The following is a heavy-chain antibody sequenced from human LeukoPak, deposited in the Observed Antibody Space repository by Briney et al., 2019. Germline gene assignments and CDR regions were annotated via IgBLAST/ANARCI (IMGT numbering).Heavy chain of an antibody. CDR1: GFTSRSSG. CDR2: ISYDVIET. CDR3: ATEADCSGTSCLALDH. Sequence: GTSLRLSCADSGFTSRSSGMHWVRQAPGKGLEWVAHISYDVIETNYADSVEGRFSISRDTSKNTVYLQMNSLRTEDTAVYYCATEADCSGTSCLALDHWGQGTLVIVSS. D-gene: IGHD2-2*01. J-gene: IGHJ4*02. V-gene: IGHV3-30*03.